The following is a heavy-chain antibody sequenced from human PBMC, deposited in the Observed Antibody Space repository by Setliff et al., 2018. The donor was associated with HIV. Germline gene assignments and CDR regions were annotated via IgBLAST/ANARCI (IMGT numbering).Heavy chain of an antibody. J-gene: IGHJ5*01. V-gene: IGHV3-7*01. Sequence: PGGSLRLSCAASGFVFSNYAMSWVRQAPGKGLEWVANIKQDGSEKYYVDSVTGRFTISRDNAKNSLYLQMNSLRAEDTAVYYCARVRLELRQYWFDSWGQGSPVTVSS. CDR3: ARVRLELRQYWFDS. D-gene: IGHD1-7*01. CDR2: IKQDGSEK. CDR1: GFVFSNYA.